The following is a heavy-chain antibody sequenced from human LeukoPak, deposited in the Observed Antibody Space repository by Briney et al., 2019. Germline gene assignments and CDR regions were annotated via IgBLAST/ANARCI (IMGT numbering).Heavy chain of an antibody. D-gene: IGHD2-21*02. V-gene: IGHV4-59*01. CDR1: GVSISSYY. J-gene: IGHJ6*02. CDR2: IYYSGST. Sequence: KPSATLSLTCPVSGVSISSYYWSWIRPPPGKGLEWIGYIYYSGSTNYNPSLKSRVTISVDTSKNQFSLKLSSVTAADTAVYYCARGVVTATSYYYYGMDVWGQGTTVTVSS. CDR3: ARGVVTATSYYYYGMDV.